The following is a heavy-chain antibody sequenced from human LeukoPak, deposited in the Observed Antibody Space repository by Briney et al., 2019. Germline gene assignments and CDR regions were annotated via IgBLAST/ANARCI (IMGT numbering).Heavy chain of an antibody. CDR1: GYTFTSYG. J-gene: IGHJ5*02. D-gene: IGHD1-7*01. Sequence: ASVKVSCKASGYTFTSYGISWLRQAPGQGLEWMGWISAYNGNTNYAQKLQGRVTMTTDTSTSTAYMELRSLRSDDTAVYYCPRDFPNWNYGSGAWFDPWGQGTLVTVSS. V-gene: IGHV1-18*01. CDR2: ISAYNGNT. CDR3: PRDFPNWNYGSGAWFDP.